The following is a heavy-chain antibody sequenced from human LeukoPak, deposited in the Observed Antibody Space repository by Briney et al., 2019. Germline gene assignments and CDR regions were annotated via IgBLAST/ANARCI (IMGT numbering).Heavy chain of an antibody. CDR2: INHTGST. D-gene: IGHD2-15*01. CDR1: GGSFSGYY. CDR3: ARAGYCSGGSCYSGRLDY. V-gene: IGHV4-34*01. Sequence: PSETLSLTCAVYGGSFSGYYWSWIRQPSGKGLEWIGEINHTGSTSYNPSLKSRVTISVDTSKNQFSLKLSSVTAADTAVYYCARAGYCSGGSCYSGRLDYWGQGTLVTVSS. J-gene: IGHJ4*02.